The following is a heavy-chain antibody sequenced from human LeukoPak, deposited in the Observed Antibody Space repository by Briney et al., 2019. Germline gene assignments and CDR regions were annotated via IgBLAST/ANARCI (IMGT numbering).Heavy chain of an antibody. V-gene: IGHV4-4*07. CDR2: IYTSGST. J-gene: IGHJ3*02. CDR1: GGSISSYY. Sequence: SETLSLTCTVSGGSISSYYWSWIRQPAGKGLEWIGRIYTSGSTNYNPSLKSRVTMSVDTSKNQFSLKLSSVTAADTAVYYCARGGNHRVADDAFDIWGRGTMVTVSS. CDR3: ARGGNHRVADDAFDI. D-gene: IGHD2-15*01.